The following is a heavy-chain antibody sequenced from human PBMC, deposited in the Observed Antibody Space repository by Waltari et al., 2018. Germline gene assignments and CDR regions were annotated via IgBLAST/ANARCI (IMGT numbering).Heavy chain of an antibody. CDR1: GFAFHTYS. V-gene: IGHV3-48*01. CDR2: ISSSSETI. J-gene: IGHJ4*02. D-gene: IGHD2-2*01. CDR3: VRPGDCSSYSCFYYYFDY. Sequence: EVQLVESGGGLLQPGGSLRLSCAASGFAFHTYSMNWVRPAPGKGLEWISYISSSSETIYYADSVKGRFTISRDNAKKSLYLQMNSLRAEDTAVYYCVRPGDCSSYSCFYYYFDYWGQGALVTVSS.